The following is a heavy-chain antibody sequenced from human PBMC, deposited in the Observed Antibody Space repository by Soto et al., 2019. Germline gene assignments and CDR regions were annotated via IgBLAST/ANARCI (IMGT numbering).Heavy chain of an antibody. V-gene: IGHV1-8*01. CDR1: GYSFTSYD. Sequence: AXVKVSCKASGYSFTSYDINWVRQATGQGLEWMGWMNPNSGNTGYAQKFQGRVTMTRNTSISTAYMELSSLRSEDTAVYYSEGGGSDDAFDIWGXWTMVTV. D-gene: IGHD1-26*01. CDR3: EGGGSDDAFDI. J-gene: IGHJ3*02. CDR2: MNPNSGNT.